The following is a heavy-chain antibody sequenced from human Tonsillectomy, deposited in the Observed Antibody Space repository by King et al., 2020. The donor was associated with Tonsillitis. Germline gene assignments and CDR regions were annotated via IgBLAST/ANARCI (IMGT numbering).Heavy chain of an antibody. CDR2: MNSDGSST. Sequence: VQLQESGGGLVQPGGSLRLSCAASGLTLSSYWMHCVRQAPGKGRVWVSRMNSDGSSTSHADSVKGRFTISRDNAKNTLYLQMNSLRAEDTAVYYCARDLRSSGWYIDYWGQGTLVTVSS. V-gene: IGHV3-74*01. J-gene: IGHJ4*02. CDR1: GLTLSSYW. CDR3: ARDLRSSGWYIDY. D-gene: IGHD6-19*01.